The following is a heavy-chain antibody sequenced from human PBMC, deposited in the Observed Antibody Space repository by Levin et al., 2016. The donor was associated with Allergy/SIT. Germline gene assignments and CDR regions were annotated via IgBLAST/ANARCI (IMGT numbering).Heavy chain of an antibody. CDR3: ARVDSGYSYGPGFDY. D-gene: IGHD5-18*01. CDR2: IYYSGST. V-gene: IGHV4-59*01. Sequence: WIRQPPGKGLEWIGYIYYSGSTNYNPSLKSRVTISVDTSKNQFSLKLSSVTAADTAVYYCARVDSGYSYGPGFDYWGQGTLVTVSS. J-gene: IGHJ4*02.